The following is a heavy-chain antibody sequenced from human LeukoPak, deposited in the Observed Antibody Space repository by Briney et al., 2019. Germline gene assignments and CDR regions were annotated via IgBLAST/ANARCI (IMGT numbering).Heavy chain of an antibody. CDR1: GFTFSSYS. CDR3: ARKLFSSDYIWGSYYHQFDY. D-gene: IGHD3-16*01. J-gene: IGHJ4*02. Sequence: GGSLRLSCAASGFTFSSYSMNWVRQAPGKGLEWVSYISSSSSTIYYAASVRGRFTISRDNAPNSLYLQMNSLRDEDTAVYYCARKLFSSDYIWGSYYHQFDYWGQGTLVTVSS. CDR2: ISSSSSTI. V-gene: IGHV3-48*02.